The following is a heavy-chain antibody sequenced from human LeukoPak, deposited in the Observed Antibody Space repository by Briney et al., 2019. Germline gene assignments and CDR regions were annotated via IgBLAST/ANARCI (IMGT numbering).Heavy chain of an antibody. V-gene: IGHV3-23*01. J-gene: IGHJ6*02. CDR3: ERGYSSGWTPPYYYYGMDV. CDR2: ISGSGGST. Sequence: PGGSLRLSCAASGFIFNSYDMHWVRQAPGKGLEWVSAISGSGGSTYYADSVKGRFTISRDNSKNTLYLQMNSLRAEDTAVYYCERGYSSGWTPPYYYYGMDVWGQGTTVTVSS. CDR1: GFIFNSYD. D-gene: IGHD6-19*01.